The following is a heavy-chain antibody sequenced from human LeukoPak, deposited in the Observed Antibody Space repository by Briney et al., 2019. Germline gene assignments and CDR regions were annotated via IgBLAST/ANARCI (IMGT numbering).Heavy chain of an antibody. CDR3: ASLGGGAYSSSWYSYYYYYYMDV. J-gene: IGHJ6*03. CDR2: INHSGST. Sequence: SETLSLTCAVYGGSFSGYYWSWIRQPPGKGLEWIGEINHSGSTNYNPSLKSRVTISVDTSKNQFSLKLSSVTAADTAVYYCASLGGGAYSSSWYSYYYYYYMDVWGKGTTVTVSS. V-gene: IGHV4-34*01. D-gene: IGHD6-13*01. CDR1: GGSFSGYY.